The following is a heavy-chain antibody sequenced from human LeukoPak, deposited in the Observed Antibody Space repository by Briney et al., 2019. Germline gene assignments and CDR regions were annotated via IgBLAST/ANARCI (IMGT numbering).Heavy chain of an antibody. J-gene: IGHJ4*02. CDR3: AKDRYSGSYLQTGPCAH. CDR1: GFTFSSHG. D-gene: IGHD1-26*01. V-gene: IGHV3-30*18. CDR2: ISYDGSTK. Sequence: PGGSLRLSCAASGFTFSSHGMHWVRQAPGKGLEWVAVISYDGSTKYYADSVKGRFTISRDNPKNTLFLQMNSLRVEDTALYYCAKDRYSGSYLQTGPCAHWGQGTLVTVSS.